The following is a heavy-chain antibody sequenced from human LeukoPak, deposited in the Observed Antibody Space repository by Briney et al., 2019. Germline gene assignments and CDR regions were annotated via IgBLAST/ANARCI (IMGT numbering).Heavy chain of an antibody. CDR3: ARAEQQLAIDY. J-gene: IGHJ4*02. V-gene: IGHV3-11*04. D-gene: IGHD6-13*01. CDR1: GFTFSDYY. Sequence: GGSLRLSCAASGFTFSDYYMSWIRQAPGKGLEWVSYISSSGSTIYYADSVKGRFTISRDNAKSSLYLQMNSLRAEDTAVYYCARAEQQLAIDYWGQGTLVTVSS. CDR2: ISSSGSTI.